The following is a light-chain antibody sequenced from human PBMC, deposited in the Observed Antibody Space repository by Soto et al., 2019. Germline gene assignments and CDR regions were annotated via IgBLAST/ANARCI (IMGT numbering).Light chain of an antibody. CDR2: TAS. CDR1: QSIGSN. CDR3: QQTYMIPQT. J-gene: IGKJ1*01. Sequence: DIQMTQSPSSLSASVGDRVSISCRASQSIGSNICWDQQKPGKAPDLLIYTASNLQIGVPSRFSGSGYGTDFALTISSLQPEDVATYFCQQTYMIPQTFGQGTKVEVK. V-gene: IGKV1-39*01.